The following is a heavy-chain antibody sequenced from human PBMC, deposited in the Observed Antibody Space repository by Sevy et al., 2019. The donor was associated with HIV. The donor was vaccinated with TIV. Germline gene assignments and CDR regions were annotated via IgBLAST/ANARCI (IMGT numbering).Heavy chain of an antibody. D-gene: IGHD4-4*01. CDR3: TKFYYSNYPPIDY. CDR2: IRSNAYGGTT. V-gene: IGHV3-49*03. J-gene: IGHJ4*02. Sequence: GFLRLSCTASGFTFGDYAMSWFRQAPGKGLEWVGFIRSNAYGGTTDYAASVKGRFTIARDDSKSIAYLQMNSLKTEDTAVYYSTKFYYSNYPPIDYWGQGTLVTVSS. CDR1: GFTFGDYA.